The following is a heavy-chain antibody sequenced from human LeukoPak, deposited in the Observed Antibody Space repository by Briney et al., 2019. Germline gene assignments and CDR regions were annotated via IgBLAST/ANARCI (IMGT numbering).Heavy chain of an antibody. CDR3: AKDRGNDYGVFDY. J-gene: IGHJ4*02. D-gene: IGHD4-17*01. V-gene: IGHV3-48*01. Sequence: GGSLRLSCAASGFIFSSYSMNWVRQTPGKGLEWISYISSGSGITYYGDSVQGRFITSRDNAKNSLHLQMNSLRAEDTGVYYCAKDRGNDYGVFDYWGQGILVTVSS. CDR1: GFIFSSYS. CDR2: ISSGSGIT.